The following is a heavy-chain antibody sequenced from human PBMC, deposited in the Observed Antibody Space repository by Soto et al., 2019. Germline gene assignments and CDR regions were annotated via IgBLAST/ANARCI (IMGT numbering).Heavy chain of an antibody. Sequence: LRLSCAASGFTFSDSYMSWIRQAPGKGLEWISYITFSGNTVYYADSLKGRFTISRDNAKNSLYLQMNRLRAEDAAVYYCARVSWREKYGMDVWGQGTRSP. CDR1: GFTFSDSY. V-gene: IGHV3-11*01. CDR2: ITFSGNTV. J-gene: IGHJ6*02. CDR3: ARVSWREKYGMDV.